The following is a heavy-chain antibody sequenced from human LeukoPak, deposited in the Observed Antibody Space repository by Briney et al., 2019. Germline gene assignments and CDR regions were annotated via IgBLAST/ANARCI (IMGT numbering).Heavy chain of an antibody. D-gene: IGHD2/OR15-2a*01. Sequence: GGSLRLSCAAFTTFAMSWVRQAPGRGLEWVSVISDRGDKTHYADSVRGRFTISRDNSKKTVSLQMNGPRVDDTAVYFCAKVFYTSSFDFSGQGILVTVSP. CDR2: ISDRGDKT. CDR3: AKVFYTSSFDF. CDR1: TTFA. V-gene: IGHV3-23*01. J-gene: IGHJ4*02.